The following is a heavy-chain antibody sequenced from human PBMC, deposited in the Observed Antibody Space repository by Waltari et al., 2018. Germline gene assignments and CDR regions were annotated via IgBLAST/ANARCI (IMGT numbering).Heavy chain of an antibody. CDR1: GGSFSGYH. CDR3: ARGPFGIRPV. CDR2: INHSGST. V-gene: IGHV4-34*01. J-gene: IGHJ4*02. Sequence: QVQLQQWGAGLLKPSETLSLTCAVYGGSFSGYHWSWIRQPPGKGLEWIGEINHSGSTNYNPSLKSRVTISVDTSKNQFSLKLSSVTAADTAVYYCARGPFGIRPVWGQGTLVTVSS. D-gene: IGHD3-10*01.